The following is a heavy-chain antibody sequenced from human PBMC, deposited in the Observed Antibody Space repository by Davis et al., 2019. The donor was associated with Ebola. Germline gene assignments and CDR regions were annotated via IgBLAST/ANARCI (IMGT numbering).Heavy chain of an antibody. CDR1: GGSISGTISN. CDR3: ARGSPMDV. J-gene: IGHJ6*02. CDR2: MYYSGSS. V-gene: IGHV4-39*07. Sequence: PSETLSLTCTVSGGSISGTISNWVWIRQPPGKGLEWIGTMYYSGSSYYNPSLKSRVTISVDTSKNQFSLKLTSVTAADTAVYYCARGSPMDVWGQGTSVTVSS.